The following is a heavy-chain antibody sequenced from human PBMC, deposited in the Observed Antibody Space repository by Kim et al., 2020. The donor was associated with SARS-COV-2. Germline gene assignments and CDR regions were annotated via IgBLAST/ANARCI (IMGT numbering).Heavy chain of an antibody. Sequence: NKYYADSVKGRFTISRDNSKNTLYLQMNSLRAEDTAVYYCARVALVVIDYWGQGTLVTVSS. CDR3: ARVALVVIDY. V-gene: IGHV3-30*01. CDR2: NK. D-gene: IGHD3-22*01. J-gene: IGHJ4*02.